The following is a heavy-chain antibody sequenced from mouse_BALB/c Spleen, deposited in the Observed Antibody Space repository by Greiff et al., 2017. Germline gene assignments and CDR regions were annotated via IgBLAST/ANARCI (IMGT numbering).Heavy chain of an antibody. CDR2: IYPGNSDT. Sequence: VHVKQSGTVLARPGASVKMSCKASGYTFTSYWMHWVKQRPGQGLEWIGAIYPGNSDTSYNQKFKGKAKLTAVTSTSTAYMELSSLTNEDSAVYYCTRSTMISPWFAYWGQGTLVTVSA. D-gene: IGHD2-4*01. V-gene: IGHV1-5*01. CDR3: TRSTMISPWFAY. J-gene: IGHJ3*01. CDR1: GYTFTSYW.